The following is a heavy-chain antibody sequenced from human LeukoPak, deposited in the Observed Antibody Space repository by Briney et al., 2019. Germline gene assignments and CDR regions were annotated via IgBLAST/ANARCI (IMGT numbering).Heavy chain of an antibody. D-gene: IGHD2-15*01. CDR1: GDSFSSNSAA. CDR2: TYCRSKWYN. V-gene: IGHV6-1*01. J-gene: IGHJ4*02. CDR3: ARAGYCSGGSCYSFFDY. Sequence: SQTLSLTCAVSGDSFSSNSAAWNWHRPSPSRGREWLGRTYCRSKWYNDYAVSVKSLININPDTSKNQFSLQLSSVTPEDRAVYYCARAGYCSGGSCYSFFDYWGQGTLVTVSS.